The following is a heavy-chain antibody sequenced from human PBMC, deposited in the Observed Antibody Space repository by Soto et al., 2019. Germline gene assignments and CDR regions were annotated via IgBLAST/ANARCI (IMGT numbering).Heavy chain of an antibody. J-gene: IGHJ4*02. CDR1: GLTVSTNP. V-gene: IGHV3-66*01. CDR3: ARDGSGH. Sequence: EVQLVESGGGLVQPGGSLRLSCAASGLTVSTNPMSWVRQAPGKGLEWVSVIYTGGGTHYADSVKGRFTISTDNSTNTVNLEMNSLRPEDTAVYYCARDGSGHWGQGTLVTVSS. CDR2: IYTGGGT.